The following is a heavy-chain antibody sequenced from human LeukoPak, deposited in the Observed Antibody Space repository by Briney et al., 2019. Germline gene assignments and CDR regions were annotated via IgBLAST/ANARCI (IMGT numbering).Heavy chain of an antibody. CDR2: IYHSGST. J-gene: IGHJ4*02. CDR1: GYSISSGYY. V-gene: IGHV4-38-2*01. D-gene: IGHD1-14*01. Sequence: SETLSLTCAVSGYSISSGYYWGWIRQPPGKWLEWIGSIYHSGSTYYNPSLKSRVTISVDTSKNQFSLKLSSVTAADTAVYYCARSLWQNRGFDYWGQGTLVTVSS. CDR3: ARSLWQNRGFDY.